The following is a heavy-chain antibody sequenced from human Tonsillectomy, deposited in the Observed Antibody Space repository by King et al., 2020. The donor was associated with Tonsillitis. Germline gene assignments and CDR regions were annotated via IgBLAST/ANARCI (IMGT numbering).Heavy chain of an antibody. D-gene: IGHD2-21*02. Sequence: VQLVESGGGLVKPGGSLRLSCAASGFTFSSYSMNWVRQAPGKGLEWVSSISSSSSYIYYADSVKGRFTISRDNAKNSLYLQMNSLRAEDTAVYYCARRTSPGRYCGGDCPTDAFDIWGQGTMVTVSS. CDR1: GFTFSSYS. CDR3: ARRTSPGRYCGGDCPTDAFDI. CDR2: ISSSSSYI. J-gene: IGHJ3*02. V-gene: IGHV3-21*01.